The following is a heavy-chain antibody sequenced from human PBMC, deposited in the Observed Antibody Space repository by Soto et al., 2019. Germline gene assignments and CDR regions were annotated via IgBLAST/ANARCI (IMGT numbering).Heavy chain of an antibody. CDR3: ARVGVYRDFDY. CDR1: GGSFSGYY. D-gene: IGHD3-10*01. J-gene: IGHJ4*02. CDR2: INHSGST. Sequence: SETLSLTCAVYGGSFSGYYWSWIRQPPGKGLEWIGEINHSGSTNYNPSLKSRVTISVDTSKNQFSLKLSSVTAADTAVYYCARVGVYRDFDYWGQGTLVTVSS. V-gene: IGHV4-34*01.